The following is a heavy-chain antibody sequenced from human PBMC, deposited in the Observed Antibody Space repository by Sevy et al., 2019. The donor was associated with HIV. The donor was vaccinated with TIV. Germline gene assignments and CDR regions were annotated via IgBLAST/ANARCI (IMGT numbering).Heavy chain of an antibody. V-gene: IGHV3-33*01. D-gene: IGHD2-15*01. CDR1: GFTFSSYG. Sequence: GGSLRLSCVASGFTFSSYGMHWVRQAPGKGLEWVAVIWYDGSNKYYADSVKGRFTISRDNSKNTLYLQMNSLRAEDTAVYYCAREAVVTVVIGWFDPWGQGTLVTVSS. CDR2: IWYDGSNK. CDR3: AREAVVTVVIGWFDP. J-gene: IGHJ5*02.